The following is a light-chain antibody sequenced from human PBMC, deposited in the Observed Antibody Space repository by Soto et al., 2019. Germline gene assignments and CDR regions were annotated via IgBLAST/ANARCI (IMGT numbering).Light chain of an antibody. V-gene: IGKV1-5*01. CDR1: ENIDKW. Sequence: DIQMSQSPSTLSASVGDRVTITCRASENIDKWLAWYQQKPGRAPKLLIYDASTLESGVPSRFSGSGSGTEFTLTISSLPPEDFATYYCKQFNILYTFGQGTKLEI. J-gene: IGKJ2*01. CDR2: DAS. CDR3: KQFNILYT.